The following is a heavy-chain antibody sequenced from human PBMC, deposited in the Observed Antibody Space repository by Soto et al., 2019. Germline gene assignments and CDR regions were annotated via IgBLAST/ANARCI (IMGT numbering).Heavy chain of an antibody. V-gene: IGHV3-33*01. CDR1: GFTFSSYG. Sequence: GGSLRLSCAASGFTFSSYGMHWVRQAPGKGLEWVAVIWYDGSNKYYADSVKGRFTISRDNSKNTLYLQMNSLRAEDTAVYYCARGNPSSGWSYYYYYYGMDVWGQGTTVTVSS. CDR2: IWYDGSNK. D-gene: IGHD6-19*01. J-gene: IGHJ6*02. CDR3: ARGNPSSGWSYYYYYYGMDV.